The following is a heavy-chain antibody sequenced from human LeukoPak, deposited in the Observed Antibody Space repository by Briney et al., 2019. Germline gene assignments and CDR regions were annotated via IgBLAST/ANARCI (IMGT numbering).Heavy chain of an antibody. CDR3: AKDVAEYYDILTGYLGPDY. J-gene: IGHJ4*02. V-gene: IGHV3-23*01. Sequence: GGSLRLSCAASGFTFSTYAMNWVRQAPGKGLEWVSAISGSATGSVTTYYTDSVKGRFTISRDNSKNTLYLQMNSLRAEDTAVYYCAKDVAEYYDILTGYLGPDYWGQGTLVTVSS. D-gene: IGHD3-9*01. CDR2: ISGSATGSVTT. CDR1: GFTFSTYA.